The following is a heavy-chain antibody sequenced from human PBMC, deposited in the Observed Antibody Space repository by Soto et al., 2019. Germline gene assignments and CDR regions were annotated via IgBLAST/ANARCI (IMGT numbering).Heavy chain of an antibody. D-gene: IGHD3-3*01. J-gene: IGHJ3*02. CDR1: GYTFTSYG. V-gene: IGHV1-18*01. CDR3: ARWYYDFWSGYLGSDASDI. CDR2: ISAYNGNT. Sequence: RASVKVSCKASGYTFTSYGISWVRQAPGQGLEWMGWISAYNGNTNYAQKLQGRVTMTTDTSTSTAYMELRSLRSDDTAVYYCARWYYDFWSGYLGSDASDIWGQGTMVTVSS.